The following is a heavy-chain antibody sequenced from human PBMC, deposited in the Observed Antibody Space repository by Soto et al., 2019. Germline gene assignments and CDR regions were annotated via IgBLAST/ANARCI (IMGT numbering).Heavy chain of an antibody. Sequence: SETLSLTCTVSGGSISSYYWSWIRQPPGKGLEWIGYIYYSGSTNYNPSLKSRVTISVDTSKNQFSLKLSSVTAADTAVYYCARDVAILGYCSGGSCYRNWFDPWGQGTLVTVSS. CDR3: ARDVAILGYCSGGSCYRNWFDP. CDR1: GGSISSYY. D-gene: IGHD2-15*01. J-gene: IGHJ5*02. V-gene: IGHV4-59*01. CDR2: IYYSGST.